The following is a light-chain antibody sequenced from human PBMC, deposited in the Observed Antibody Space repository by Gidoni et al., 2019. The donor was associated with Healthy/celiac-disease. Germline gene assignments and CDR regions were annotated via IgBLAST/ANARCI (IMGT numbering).Light chain of an antibody. CDR3: QQYNSYPLT. J-gene: IGKJ4*01. Sequence: DIQMTQSPSTLSASVGDRVTITCRASQSISSWLAWYQQKPGKAPKLLIDDAVSWESGVPSRFSGSGYGTEFTLTSSSLQPDDFATYYCQQYNSYPLTFGGXTKVEIK. CDR1: QSISSW. CDR2: DAV. V-gene: IGKV1-5*01.